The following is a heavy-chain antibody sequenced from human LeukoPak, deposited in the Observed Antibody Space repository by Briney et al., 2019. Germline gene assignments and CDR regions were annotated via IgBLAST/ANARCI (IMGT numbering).Heavy chain of an antibody. CDR2: ISSSSSTI. CDR3: ARAAHCYDSSGYSLFDP. Sequence: GGSLRLSCAASGFTFSSYSMNWVRQAPGKGLEWVSYISSSSSTIYYADSVKGRFTISRDNAKNSLYLQMNSLRAEDTAVYYCARAAHCYDSSGYSLFDPWGQGTLVTVSS. CDR1: GFTFSSYS. V-gene: IGHV3-48*04. D-gene: IGHD3-22*01. J-gene: IGHJ5*02.